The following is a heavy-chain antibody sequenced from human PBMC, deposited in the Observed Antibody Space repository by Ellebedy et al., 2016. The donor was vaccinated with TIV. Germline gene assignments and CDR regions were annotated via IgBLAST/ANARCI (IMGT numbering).Heavy chain of an antibody. V-gene: IGHV3-7*03. D-gene: IGHD6-19*01. J-gene: IGHJ4*02. CDR2: IKQDAGEK. CDR1: ALTFSSYW. Sequence: GESLKISCAASALTFSSYWMSWVRQAPGKGLEWVANIKQDAGEKDYVDSVKGRFTISRDNAKSSLYLQMNSLRAEDTAVYYCARGPMWLVREGVDYWGQGALVTVSS. CDR3: ARGPMWLVREGVDY.